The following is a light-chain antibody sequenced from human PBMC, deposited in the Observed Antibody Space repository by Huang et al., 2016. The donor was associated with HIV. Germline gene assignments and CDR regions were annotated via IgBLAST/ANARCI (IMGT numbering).Light chain of an antibody. J-gene: IGKJ4*01. CDR3: QQYSKWPLT. CDR2: GVA. V-gene: IGKV3-15*01. Sequence: DIVMSQSPATLSVSPGERVTVSCKASQRLGINLAWYQQKPGQAPRLLIHGVATRATGVPARFSGSGSETEFTLTISRLQSEDVAVYYCQQYSKWPLTFGGGTKVEIK. CDR1: QRLGIN.